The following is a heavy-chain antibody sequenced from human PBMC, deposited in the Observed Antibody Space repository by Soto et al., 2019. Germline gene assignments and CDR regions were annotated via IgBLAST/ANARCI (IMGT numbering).Heavy chain of an antibody. Sequence: SETLSLTCTVSGGSISSYYWSWIRQPPGKGLEWIGYIYYSGSTNYNPSLKSRVTISVDTSKNQFSLKLSSVTAADTAVYYCARRWCSGGSCYPTREGREYYFDYWGQGTLVTVSS. CDR1: GGSISSYY. D-gene: IGHD2-15*01. CDR3: ARRWCSGGSCYPTREGREYYFDY. CDR2: IYYSGST. V-gene: IGHV4-59*08. J-gene: IGHJ4*02.